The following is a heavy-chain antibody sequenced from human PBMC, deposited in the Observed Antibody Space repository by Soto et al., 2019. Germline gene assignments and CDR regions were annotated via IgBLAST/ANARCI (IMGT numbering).Heavy chain of an antibody. V-gene: IGHV1-18*01. D-gene: IGHD2-15*01. CDR2: ISAYNGNT. Sequence: ASVKVSCEASGYTFTSYGISWVRQAPGQGLEWMGWISAYNGNTNYAQKLEGRVTMTKDTSTSTAYMERRSLRSDDTAVYYCARPRGCSGGSCYSRWFDLWGQGTLVTVSS. CDR1: GYTFTSYG. CDR3: ARPRGCSGGSCYSRWFDL. J-gene: IGHJ5*02.